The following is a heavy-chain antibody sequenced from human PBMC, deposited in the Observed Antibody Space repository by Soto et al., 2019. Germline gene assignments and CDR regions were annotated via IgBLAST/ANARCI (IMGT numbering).Heavy chain of an antibody. CDR1: GFTFSSYA. CDR2: ISGSGGTT. Sequence: GGSLRLSCAPSGFTFSSYAMSWVRQAPGKGLEWVSAISGSGGTTYYADSVKGRFTISRDNSKNSLYLQMNSLRAEDTAVYYCAREWDGDGYNSGWFDPWGQGTLVTVSS. D-gene: IGHD5-12*01. V-gene: IGHV3-23*01. J-gene: IGHJ5*02. CDR3: AREWDGDGYNSGWFDP.